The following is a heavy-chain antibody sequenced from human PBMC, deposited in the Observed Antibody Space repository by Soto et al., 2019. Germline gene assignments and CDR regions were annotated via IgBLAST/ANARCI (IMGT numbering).Heavy chain of an antibody. CDR3: AMVDVFVTPSPQDV. J-gene: IGHJ6*02. CDR1: GYSFTRYG. D-gene: IGHD3-16*02. Sequence: QVQLVQSGAEVKNPGASVKVSCKASGYSFTRYGIGWARQAPGQGLGWMGWINAYNGNTNYAQNLQGRLTLTTDTSTTTAYRELRSLRSNDTAIYYCAMVDVFVTPSPQDVWGQGTTVTVSS. V-gene: IGHV1-18*01. CDR2: INAYNGNT.